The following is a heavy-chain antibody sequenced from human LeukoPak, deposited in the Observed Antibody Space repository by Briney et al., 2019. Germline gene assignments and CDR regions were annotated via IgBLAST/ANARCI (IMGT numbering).Heavy chain of an antibody. Sequence: ASVKVSCKASGYTFTSYGISWVRQAPGQGLEWMGWISAYNGNTNYAQKLQGRVTMTTDTSTSTAYMELRSLRSDDTAVYYCARPIRDGYNYHFFDYWGQGTLVTVSS. V-gene: IGHV1-18*01. J-gene: IGHJ4*02. CDR1: GYTFTSYG. D-gene: IGHD5-24*01. CDR2: ISAYNGNT. CDR3: ARPIRDGYNYHFFDY.